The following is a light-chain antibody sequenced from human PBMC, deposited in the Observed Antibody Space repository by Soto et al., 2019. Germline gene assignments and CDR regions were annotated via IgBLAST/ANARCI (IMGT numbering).Light chain of an antibody. CDR1: QAMSTS. CDR3: HQLNRNPT. Sequence: IQVTQSPSSLSASVGDRVTITCRASQAMSTSIAWYQQKPGKAPKLLIYAAYTLQSGVPPRFSGGGSGTDFTLTISSLQPEDCATYDCHQLNRNPTFGGGTKVEI. V-gene: IGKV1-9*01. CDR2: AAY. J-gene: IGKJ4*01.